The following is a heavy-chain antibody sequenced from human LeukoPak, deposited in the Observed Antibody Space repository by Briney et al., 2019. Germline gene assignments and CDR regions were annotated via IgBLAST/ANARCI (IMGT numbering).Heavy chain of an antibody. V-gene: IGHV3-21*01. D-gene: IGHD4-17*01. CDR3: ARDSTVTTYTFDY. CDR1: GGSISSGGYS. CDR2: ISSSSSYI. J-gene: IGHJ4*02. Sequence: LSLTCAVSGGSISSGGYSWSWIRQAPGKGLEWVSSISSSSSYIYYADSVKGRFTISRDNAKNSLYLQMNSLRAEDTAVYYCARDSTVTTYTFDYWGQGTLVTVSS.